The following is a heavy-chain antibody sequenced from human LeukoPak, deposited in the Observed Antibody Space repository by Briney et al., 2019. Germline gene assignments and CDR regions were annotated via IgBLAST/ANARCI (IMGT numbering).Heavy chain of an antibody. J-gene: IGHJ4*02. V-gene: IGHV4-59*11. Sequence: PSETLSLTCTVSGGSLSGHFWSWFRRPPGKGLENIGYIHSSGNTNYNPSYKSRVTVSLEMSKNQFSLGLSSVTAADTAVYYCARDPGDTDWYNFDFWGQGILVTVSS. CDR1: GGSLSGHF. D-gene: IGHD3-9*01. CDR2: IHSSGNT. CDR3: ARDPGDTDWYNFDF.